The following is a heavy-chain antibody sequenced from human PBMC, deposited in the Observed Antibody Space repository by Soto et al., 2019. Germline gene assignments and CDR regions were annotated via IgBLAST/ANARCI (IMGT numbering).Heavy chain of an antibody. CDR2: IWYDGSNK. Sequence: QVQLVESGGGVVQPGRSLRLSCAASGFTFSSYGMHWVRQAPGKGLEWVAVIWYDGSNKYYADSVKGRFTSSRDNSKNPLYLHMHRLRAEDTAVYYCARGSPRNTDFDYWGQGTLVTVSS. V-gene: IGHV3-33*01. D-gene: IGHD1-1*01. J-gene: IGHJ4*02. CDR1: GFTFSSYG. CDR3: ARGSPRNTDFDY.